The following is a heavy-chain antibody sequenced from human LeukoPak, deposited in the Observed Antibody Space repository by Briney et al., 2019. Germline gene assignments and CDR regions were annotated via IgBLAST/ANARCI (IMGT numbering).Heavy chain of an antibody. CDR3: ASFSSGLLRSYMDV. J-gene: IGHJ6*03. Sequence: ASVKVSCKASGYTFTSDDINWVRQAPGQGLEWMGWINPNSGGTNYAQKFQGRVTMTRDTSISTAYMELSRLRSDDTAVYYCASFSSGLLRSYMDVWGKGTTVTVSS. CDR2: INPNSGGT. CDR1: GYTFTSDD. V-gene: IGHV1-2*02. D-gene: IGHD2-15*01.